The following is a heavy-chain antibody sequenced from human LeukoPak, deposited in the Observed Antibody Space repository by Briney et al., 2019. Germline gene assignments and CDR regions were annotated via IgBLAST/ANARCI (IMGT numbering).Heavy chain of an antibody. J-gene: IGHJ4*02. CDR2: ISGSSANT. D-gene: IGHD1-1*01. CDR1: GFTFSNYA. CDR3: AKDYAQIEETGHAIFDY. V-gene: IGHV3-23*01. Sequence: PGGSLRLSCEASGFTFSNYAMSWVRQAPGKGPEWVSTISGSSANTWYVDSVKGRFTISRDNSKNTLSLQMNSLTAEDTAIYYCAKDYAQIEETGHAIFDYWGQGTPVTVTS.